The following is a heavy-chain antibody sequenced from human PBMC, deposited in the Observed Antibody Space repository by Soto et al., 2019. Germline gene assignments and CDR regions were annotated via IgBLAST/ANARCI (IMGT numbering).Heavy chain of an antibody. Sequence: EVHLLESGGGLVQPGGSLRLSCEAPGFTFSNQAMTWVRQAPGKGLEWVSTISGNGGSTYYADSVKGRFTISRDNSKNTLYLQMDSLRDEDTAVYYCGPQILWFGELPNFDSWGQGTLVTVSS. D-gene: IGHD3-10*01. V-gene: IGHV3-23*01. J-gene: IGHJ4*02. CDR1: GFTFSNQA. CDR3: GPQILWFGELPNFDS. CDR2: ISGNGGST.